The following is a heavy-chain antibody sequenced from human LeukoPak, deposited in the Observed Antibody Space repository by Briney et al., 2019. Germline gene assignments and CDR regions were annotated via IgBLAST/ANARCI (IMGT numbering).Heavy chain of an antibody. J-gene: IGHJ6*03. V-gene: IGHV3-30*04. Sequence: QSGGSLRLSCAASGFTFSSYAMHWVRQAPGKGLEWVAVISYDGSNKYYADSVKGRFTISRDNSKNTLYLQMNSLRAEDTAVYCCARDAQEWELLRYYMDVWGKGTTVTVSS. CDR3: ARDAQEWELLRYYMDV. CDR2: ISYDGSNK. D-gene: IGHD1-26*01. CDR1: GFTFSSYA.